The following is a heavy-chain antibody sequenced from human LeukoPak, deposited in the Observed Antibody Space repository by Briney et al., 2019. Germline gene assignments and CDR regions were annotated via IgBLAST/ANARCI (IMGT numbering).Heavy chain of an antibody. CDR1: GFTFSNYG. Sequence: PGGSLRLSCAASGFTFSNYGMSWVRQAPGKGLDWVSTISGSGDSTYYADSVKGRFTISRDNSKNTLNLQMNSLRAEDTAVYYCAIFILGYCSGGSCYRDAFDAFDIWGQGTMVTVSS. CDR3: AIFILGYCSGGSCYRDAFDAFDI. D-gene: IGHD2-15*01. J-gene: IGHJ3*02. V-gene: IGHV3-23*01. CDR2: ISGSGDST.